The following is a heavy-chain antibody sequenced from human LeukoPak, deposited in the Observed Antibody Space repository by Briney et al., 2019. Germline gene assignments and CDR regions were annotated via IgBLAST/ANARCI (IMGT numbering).Heavy chain of an antibody. Sequence: SETLSLTCTVSGGSISSGDYYWSWIRQPPGKGLEWIGYIYYSGSTYYNPSLKSRVTISVDTSKSQFSLKLSSVTAADTAVYYCARGEGVTTWFDPWGQGTLVTVSS. V-gene: IGHV4-30-4*01. CDR1: GGSISSGDYY. D-gene: IGHD4-17*01. CDR2: IYYSGST. J-gene: IGHJ5*02. CDR3: ARGEGVTTWFDP.